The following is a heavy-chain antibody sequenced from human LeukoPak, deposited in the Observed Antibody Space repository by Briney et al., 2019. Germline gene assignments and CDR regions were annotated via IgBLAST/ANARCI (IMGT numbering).Heavy chain of an antibody. CDR1: GFTFSSYG. CDR2: IWYDGSNK. D-gene: IGHD5-18*01. V-gene: IGHV3-33*01. J-gene: IGHJ4*02. Sequence: PGGSLRLSCAASGFTFSSYGMHWVRQAPGKGLEWVAVIWYDGSNKYYADSVKGRFTISRDNSKNTLYLQMNSLRAKDTAVYYCARGPLYSYGYDYFDYWGQGTLVTVSS. CDR3: ARGPLYSYGYDYFDY.